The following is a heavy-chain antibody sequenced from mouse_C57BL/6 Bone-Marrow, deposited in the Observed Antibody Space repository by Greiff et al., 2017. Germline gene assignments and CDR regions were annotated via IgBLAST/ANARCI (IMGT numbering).Heavy chain of an antibody. CDR3: ARDFFITTVVPYFDY. J-gene: IGHJ2*01. V-gene: IGHV5-4*01. D-gene: IGHD1-1*01. CDR1: GFTFSSYA. CDR2: ISDGGSYT. Sequence: EVKVEESGGGLVKPGGSLKLSCAASGFTFSSYAMSWVRQTPETRLEWVATISDGGSYTYYPDNVKGRFTISRDNAKNNLYLQMSHLKSEDTAMYYCARDFFITTVVPYFDYWGQGTTLTVSS.